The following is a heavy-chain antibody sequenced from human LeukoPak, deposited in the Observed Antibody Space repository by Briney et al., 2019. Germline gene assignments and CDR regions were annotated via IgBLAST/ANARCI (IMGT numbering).Heavy chain of an antibody. Sequence: PGGSLRLSCAASGFTFSSYGMHWVRQAPGKGLEWVAGIWYDGSNKYYADSVKGRFTISRDNSKNTLYLQMNSLRAEDTAVYYCVRVTHSSYSYGYGHGDYWGQGTLVTVSS. J-gene: IGHJ4*02. CDR1: GFTFSSYG. V-gene: IGHV3-33*01. CDR2: IWYDGSNK. D-gene: IGHD5-18*01. CDR3: VRVTHSSYSYGYGHGDY.